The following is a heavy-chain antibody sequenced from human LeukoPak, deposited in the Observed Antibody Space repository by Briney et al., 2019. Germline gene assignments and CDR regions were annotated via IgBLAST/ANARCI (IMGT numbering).Heavy chain of an antibody. V-gene: IGHV1-46*01. D-gene: IGHD2-15*01. Sequence: ASVKVSCKASGYTFTSYYMHWVRQAPGQGLEWMGIINPSGGSTSYAQKFQGRVTMTRDTSTSTVYMELSSLRSEDTAVYYCARSLGHCSGGSCYSVDYWGQGTLVTVSS. J-gene: IGHJ4*02. CDR2: INPSGGST. CDR1: GYTFTSYY. CDR3: ARSLGHCSGGSCYSVDY.